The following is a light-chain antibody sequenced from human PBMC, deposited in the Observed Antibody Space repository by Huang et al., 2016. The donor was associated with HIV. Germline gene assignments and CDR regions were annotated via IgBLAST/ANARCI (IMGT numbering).Light chain of an antibody. V-gene: IGKV3-11*01. Sequence: EIVLTQSPATLSLSPGDRATLSCRASHRISSDLACYQQKPGQAPRLLISDASNRATGVPARFSGSGSGTDFTLTISSLEPEDFAVYYCQQRTHWITFGQGSRLEIK. CDR2: DAS. CDR1: HRISSD. J-gene: IGKJ5*01. CDR3: QQRTHWIT.